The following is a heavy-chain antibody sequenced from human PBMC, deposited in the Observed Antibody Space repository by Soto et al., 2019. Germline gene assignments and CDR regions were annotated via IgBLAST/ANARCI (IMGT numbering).Heavy chain of an antibody. Sequence: QVQLVESGGGVVQPGRSLRLSCAASGFTFSSYAMHWVRQAPGKGLEWVAVISYDGSNKYYADSVKGRFTISRDNSKNTLYLQMNSLRAEDTAVYYCARDPFGDGYNGPFDYWCQGTLVTVSS. V-gene: IGHV3-30-3*01. J-gene: IGHJ4*02. CDR2: ISYDGSNK. CDR3: ARDPFGDGYNGPFDY. CDR1: GFTFSSYA. D-gene: IGHD5-12*01.